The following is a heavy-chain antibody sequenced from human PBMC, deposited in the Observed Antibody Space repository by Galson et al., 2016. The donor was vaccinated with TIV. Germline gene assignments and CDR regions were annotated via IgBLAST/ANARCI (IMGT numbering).Heavy chain of an antibody. J-gene: IGHJ6*03. D-gene: IGHD3-3*01. CDR1: GYTLSSYS. Sequence: SVKVSCKASGYTLSSYSISWVRQAPGQGLEWLGWISGYNGNKNYAQKFQGRVTMTTDTSTSTAYMELRSLRSDDTAVYYCARVPTKTFDFWSGYDNQFHMDVWGKGTTVTVSS. CDR3: ARVPTKTFDFWSGYDNQFHMDV. CDR2: ISGYNGNK. V-gene: IGHV1-18*01.